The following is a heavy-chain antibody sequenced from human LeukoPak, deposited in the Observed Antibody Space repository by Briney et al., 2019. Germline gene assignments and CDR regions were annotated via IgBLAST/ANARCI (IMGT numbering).Heavy chain of an antibody. V-gene: IGHV4-34*01. J-gene: IGHJ3*02. D-gene: IGHD3-22*01. CDR2: INHSGST. CDR1: GGSFSGYY. CDR3: ARDHDYYDSSGYYYVGDAFDI. Sequence: PSETLSLTCAVYGGSFSGYYWSWIRQPPGKGLEWIGEINHSGSTYYNPSLKSRVTISVDTSKNQFSLKLSSVTAADTAVYYCARDHDYYDSSGYYYVGDAFDIWGQGTMVTVSS.